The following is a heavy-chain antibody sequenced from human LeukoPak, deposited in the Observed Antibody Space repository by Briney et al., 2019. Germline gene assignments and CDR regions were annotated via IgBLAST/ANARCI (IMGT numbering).Heavy chain of an antibody. V-gene: IGHV1-2*02. Sequence: ASVKVSCKASGYTFTGYYMHWVRQAPGQGLEWMGWINPNSGGTNYAQKFQGRVTMTRDTSISTAYMELSRLRSDDTAVYYCATDLPYYDFWSSYRNYWGQGTLVTVSS. CDR2: INPNSGGT. CDR3: ATDLPYYDFWSSYRNY. CDR1: GYTFTGYY. D-gene: IGHD3-3*01. J-gene: IGHJ4*02.